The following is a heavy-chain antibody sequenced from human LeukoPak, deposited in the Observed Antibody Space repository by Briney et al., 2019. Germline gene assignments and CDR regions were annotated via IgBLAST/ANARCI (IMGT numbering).Heavy chain of an antibody. CDR3: ARAEWAFDY. J-gene: IGHJ4*02. V-gene: IGHV4-61*02. CDR2: IYTTGST. Sequence: SQTLSLTCTVSGGSISSGSYYWGWIRQPAGKGLEWIGRIYTTGSTNYNPSLKSRVTVSVDTSKNQFSLQLTSVTAADTAVYYCARAEWAFDYWGQGTLVTVSS. CDR1: GGSISSGSYY. D-gene: IGHD2-8*01.